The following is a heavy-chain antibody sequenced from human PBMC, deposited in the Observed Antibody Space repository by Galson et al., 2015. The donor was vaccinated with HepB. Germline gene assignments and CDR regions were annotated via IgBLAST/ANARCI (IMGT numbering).Heavy chain of an antibody. V-gene: IGHV1-2*06. CDR3: ARDDGSYFAGTFHY. CDR1: GYTFTGYY. J-gene: IGHJ4*02. Sequence: SVKVSCKASGYTFTGYYIHWVRQAPGQGLEWMGRINPKSGGTNYAQNFQGRVTMTLDTSISTAYMELRRLRSDDTAMYYCARDDGSYFAGTFHYWGQGTLVTVSS. CDR2: INPKSGGT. D-gene: IGHD1-26*01.